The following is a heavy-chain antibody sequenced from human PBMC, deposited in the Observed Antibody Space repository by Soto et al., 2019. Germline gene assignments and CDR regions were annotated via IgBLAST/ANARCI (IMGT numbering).Heavy chain of an antibody. CDR3: AREIKTTAIKYYYYGMDV. CDR1: GFTFSSYW. V-gene: IGHV3-7*01. D-gene: IGHD4-4*01. Sequence: GGSLRLSCAASGFTFSSYWMNWGRQAPGKGLEWVANIKQDGSEKYYVDSVKGRFTISRDNAKNSLYLQMNSLRAEDTAVYYCAREIKTTAIKYYYYGMDVWGQGTAVTVSS. CDR2: IKQDGSEK. J-gene: IGHJ6*02.